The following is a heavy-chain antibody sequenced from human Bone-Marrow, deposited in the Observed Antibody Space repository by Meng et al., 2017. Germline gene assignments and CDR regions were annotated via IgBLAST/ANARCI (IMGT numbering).Heavy chain of an antibody. V-gene: IGHV4-61*08. J-gene: IGHJ4*02. D-gene: IGHD2-15*01. Sequence: SETLSLTCTVSGGSISSGGYYWSWIRQHPGKGLEWIGYIYYSGSTNYNPSLKSRVTISVDTSKNQFSLKLSSVTAADTAVYYCALGVVAATPSLDYWGQGTLVTVSS. CDR1: GGSISSGGYY. CDR2: IYYSGST. CDR3: ALGVVAATPSLDY.